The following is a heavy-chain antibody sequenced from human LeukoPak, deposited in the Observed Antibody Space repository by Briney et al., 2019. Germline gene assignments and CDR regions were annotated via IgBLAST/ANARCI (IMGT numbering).Heavy chain of an antibody. CDR1: GFTFSSSW. CDR2: ISADGSDI. V-gene: IGHV3-74*03. CDR3: ARVRAGSYNWNEV. Sequence: GGSLRLSCAASGFTFSSSWMHWVRQTPGKGLMWVSRISADGSDIKYVDSVKGRFTISRDNAKSTLSLQMDSLRVEDTAVYYCARVRAGSYNWNEVWGKGTTVTVSS. J-gene: IGHJ6*04. D-gene: IGHD1-20*01.